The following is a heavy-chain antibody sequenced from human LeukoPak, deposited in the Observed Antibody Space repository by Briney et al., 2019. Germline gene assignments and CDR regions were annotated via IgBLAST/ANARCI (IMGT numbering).Heavy chain of an antibody. V-gene: IGHV1-3*03. J-gene: IGHJ4*02. CDR2: ITTGRGET. CDR3: ARGGKQWRGGNYFDS. CDR1: GYTFTDYA. D-gene: IGHD6-19*01. Sequence: ASVKVSCKASGYTFTDYALHWVRQAPGQSLEWMGWITTGRGETRYSQEFQRRITFTRDTSASTVYMDLSDLRSEDTAVYYCARGGKQWRGGNYFDSWGQGTLVTVSS.